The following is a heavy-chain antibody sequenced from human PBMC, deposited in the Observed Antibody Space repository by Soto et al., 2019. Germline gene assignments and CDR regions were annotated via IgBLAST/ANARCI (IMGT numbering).Heavy chain of an antibody. Sequence: PSGPLSLTCAVSGGSSRQSSYFRGWIRQPPGKGLEWSASVYYSGTPYYNPSLKIRVTISIDTSKTQISLKLKSLTAADTAVYYCARADTAMDPPGSWGQGILVTVS. V-gene: IGHV4-39*01. CDR3: ARADTAMDPPGS. CDR1: GGSSRQSSYF. D-gene: IGHD5-18*01. CDR2: VYYSGTP. J-gene: IGHJ5*02.